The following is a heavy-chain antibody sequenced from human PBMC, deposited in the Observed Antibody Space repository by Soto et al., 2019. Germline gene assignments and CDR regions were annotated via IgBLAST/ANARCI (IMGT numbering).Heavy chain of an antibody. D-gene: IGHD3-9*01. CDR3: AKRNWFDAFDI. CDR2: ISYDGSNK. CDR1: GFTFSSYG. Sequence: HPGGSLRLSCAASGFTFSSYGMHWVRQAPGKGLEWVAVISYDGSNKYYADSVKGRFTISRDNSKNTLYLQMNSLRAEDTAVYYCAKRNWFDAFDIWGQGTMVTVSS. V-gene: IGHV3-30*18. J-gene: IGHJ3*02.